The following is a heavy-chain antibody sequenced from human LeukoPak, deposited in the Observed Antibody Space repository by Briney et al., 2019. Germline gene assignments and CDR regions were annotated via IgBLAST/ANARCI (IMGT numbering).Heavy chain of an antibody. D-gene: IGHD6-6*01. CDR2: INPSGGST. CDR3: ARGEYSSSYYFDY. J-gene: IGHJ4*02. V-gene: IGHV1-46*01. Sequence: QAPGQGLEWMGIINPSGGSTSYAQKFQGRVTMTRDTSTSTVYMELSSLRSEDTAVYYCARGEYSSSYYFDYWGQGTLVTVSS.